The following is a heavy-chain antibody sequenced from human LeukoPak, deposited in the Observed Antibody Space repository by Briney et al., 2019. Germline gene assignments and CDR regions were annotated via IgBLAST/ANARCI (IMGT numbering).Heavy chain of an antibody. CDR2: IYYSGST. Sequence: SETLSLTCTVSGGSISSSSYYWGWIRQPPGKGLEWIGSIYYSGSTYYNPSLKSRVTISVDTSKNQFSLKLSSVTAADTALYYCARKDGDIWGQGTRVTVSS. V-gene: IGHV4-39*07. CDR1: GGSISSSSYY. J-gene: IGHJ3*02. CDR3: ARKDGDI. D-gene: IGHD5-24*01.